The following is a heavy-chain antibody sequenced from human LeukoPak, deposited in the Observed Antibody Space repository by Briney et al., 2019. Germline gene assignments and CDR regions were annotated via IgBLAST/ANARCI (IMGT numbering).Heavy chain of an antibody. CDR3: AKGGYDLDYYFDY. CDR1: GFTFDDYA. Sequence: GGSLRLSCAASGFTFDDYAMHWVRQAPGKGLEWVSLISWNSGSIRYADSVKGRFTISRDSAKTSLYLQMNSLRTEDTAFYYCAKGGYDLDYYFDYWGQGTLVTVSS. CDR2: ISWNSGSI. J-gene: IGHJ4*02. D-gene: IGHD2-2*01. V-gene: IGHV3-9*01.